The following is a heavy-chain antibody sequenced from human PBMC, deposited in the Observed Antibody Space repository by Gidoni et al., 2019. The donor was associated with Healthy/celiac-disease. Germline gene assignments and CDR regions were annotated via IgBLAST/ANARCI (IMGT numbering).Heavy chain of an antibody. D-gene: IGHD2-15*01. CDR3: ARDYCSGGSCYGGNWFDP. Sequence: GGTNYAQKFQGRVTMTRDTSISTAYLELSRLRSDDTAVYYCARDYCSGGSCYGGNWFDPWGQGTLVTVSS. J-gene: IGHJ5*02. CDR2: GGT. V-gene: IGHV1-2*02.